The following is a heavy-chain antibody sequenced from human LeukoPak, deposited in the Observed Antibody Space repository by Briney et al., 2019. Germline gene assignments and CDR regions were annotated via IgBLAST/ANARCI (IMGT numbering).Heavy chain of an antibody. V-gene: IGHV7-4-1*02. J-gene: IGHJ6*02. CDR1: GYTFTSYA. CDR2: INTNTGNP. Sequence: ASVKVSCKASGYTFTSYAMNWVRQAPGQGLEWMGWINTNTGNPTYAQGFTGRFVFSLDTSVSTAYLQISSLKAEDTAVYYCARDLDHTVTGAYYYYGMDVWGQGTTVTVSS. D-gene: IGHD4-17*01. CDR3: ARDLDHTVTGAYYYYGMDV.